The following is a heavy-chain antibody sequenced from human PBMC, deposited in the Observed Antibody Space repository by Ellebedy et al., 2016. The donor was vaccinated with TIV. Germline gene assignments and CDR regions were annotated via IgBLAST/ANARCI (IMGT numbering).Heavy chain of an antibody. CDR1: GGTFSSYA. V-gene: IGHV1-69*13. D-gene: IGHD6-19*01. CDR3: ARDRIFSGWYGLKGVYDY. Sequence: SVKVSXKASGGTFSSYAISWVRQAPGQGLEWMGGIIPIFGTANYAQKFQGRVTITADESTSTAYMELSSLRSDDTAVYYCARDRIFSGWYGLKGVYDYWGQGTLVTVSS. CDR2: IIPIFGTA. J-gene: IGHJ4*02.